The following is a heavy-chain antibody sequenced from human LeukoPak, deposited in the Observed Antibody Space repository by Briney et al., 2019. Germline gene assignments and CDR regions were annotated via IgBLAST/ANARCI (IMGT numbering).Heavy chain of an antibody. CDR3: ALVTIFGVVKF. CDR1: GASISSYY. CDR2: FFSGNT. Sequence: SETLSLTCSVSGASISSYYCSWIRQSPGKGLEWIGYFFSGNTNYNPSLKSRVNVSVDTSKNQFSLKVDSVTAADTAVYYCALVTIFGVVKFWGQGTLVAVSS. J-gene: IGHJ4*02. V-gene: IGHV4-59*01. D-gene: IGHD3-3*02.